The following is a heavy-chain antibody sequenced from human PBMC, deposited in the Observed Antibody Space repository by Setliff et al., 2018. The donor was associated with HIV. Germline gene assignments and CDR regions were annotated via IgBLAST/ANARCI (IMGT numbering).Heavy chain of an antibody. D-gene: IGHD3-3*01. V-gene: IGHV3-33*03. J-gene: IGHJ4*02. CDR3: AKDLSKYDFWSGIES. Sequence: GESLKISCAASGFTFNMYGMHWVRQAPGKGLEWVAVIWFDGSNEAYADSVKGRFTTSRDNSKNAVFLQMNSLRAEDSAIYYCAKDLSKYDFWSGIESWGQGTLVTVSS. CDR1: GFTFNMYG. CDR2: IWFDGSNE.